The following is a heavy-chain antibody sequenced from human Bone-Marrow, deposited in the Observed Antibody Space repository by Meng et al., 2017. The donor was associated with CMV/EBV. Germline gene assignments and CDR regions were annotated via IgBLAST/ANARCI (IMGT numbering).Heavy chain of an antibody. CDR2: IYTDDIKT. CDR1: GFTFIKYA. D-gene: IGHD2-2*01. CDR3: AKAKCSSTSCYPPLDY. Sequence: GESLKISCAASGFTFIKYAMSWVRQAPGKGLEWVSVIYTDDIKTYYADSVKGRFTISRDHSKNTLYLQMNSLRAEDTAVYYCAKAKCSSTSCYPPLDYWGQGTLVTVSS. J-gene: IGHJ4*02. V-gene: IGHV3-23*03.